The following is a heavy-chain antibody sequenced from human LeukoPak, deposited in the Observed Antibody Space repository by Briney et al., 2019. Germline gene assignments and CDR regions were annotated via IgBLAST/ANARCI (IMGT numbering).Heavy chain of an antibody. J-gene: IGHJ4*02. V-gene: IGHV3-33*01. Sequence: GRSLRLSCVPSGFTFSSHGMQWVRQAPGKGLEWVAVIWYDGSKEYYADSVKGRFTISRDNSKNTLYLQMNSLRAEDTAVYYCARDPGNYGLGSSHCDNWGQGTLVTVSS. CDR2: IWYDGSKE. CDR1: GFTFSSHG. D-gene: IGHD3-10*01. CDR3: ARDPGNYGLGSSHCDN.